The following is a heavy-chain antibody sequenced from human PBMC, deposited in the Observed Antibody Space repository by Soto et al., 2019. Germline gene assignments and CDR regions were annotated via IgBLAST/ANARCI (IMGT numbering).Heavy chain of an antibody. D-gene: IGHD6-19*01. J-gene: IGHJ4*02. CDR3: ARGTSIAVADPYYFDY. CDR1: GYTFTGYY. CDR2: INPNSGGT. Sequence: QVQLVQSGAEVKKPGASVNVSCKASGYTFTGYYMHWVRLDPGQGLKWMVWINPNSGGTNYAQKFQGWVTMTRDTSISTAYMKLSRLRCDDTAVYYCARGTSIAVADPYYFDYWGQGTLVTVSS. V-gene: IGHV1-2*04.